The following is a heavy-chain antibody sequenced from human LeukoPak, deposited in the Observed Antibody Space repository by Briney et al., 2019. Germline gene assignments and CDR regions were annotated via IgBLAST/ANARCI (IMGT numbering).Heavy chain of an antibody. CDR1: GFTASSNY. CDR2: ISGSGGST. Sequence: PGGSLRLSCAASGFTASSNYMSWVRQAPGKGLEWVSAISGSGGSTYYADSVKGRFTISRDNSKNTLYLQMNSLRAEDTAVYYCAKGIAVAGPFDYWGQGTLVTVSS. CDR3: AKGIAVAGPFDY. J-gene: IGHJ4*02. V-gene: IGHV3-23*01. D-gene: IGHD6-19*01.